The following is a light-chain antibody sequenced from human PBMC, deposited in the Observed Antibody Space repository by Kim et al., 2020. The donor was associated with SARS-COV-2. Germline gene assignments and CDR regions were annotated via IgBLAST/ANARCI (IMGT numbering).Light chain of an antibody. Sequence: QSVLTQPPSASGTPGQRVTISCSGSSSNIGSNYVYWYQQLPGTAPKLLIYKNSQRPSGVPDRFSGSKSGTSGSLAISGLRSEDEADYYCAAWDDSLSGVVFGGGTQLTVL. CDR1: SSNIGSNY. V-gene: IGLV1-47*01. J-gene: IGLJ7*01. CDR2: KNS. CDR3: AAWDDSLSGVV.